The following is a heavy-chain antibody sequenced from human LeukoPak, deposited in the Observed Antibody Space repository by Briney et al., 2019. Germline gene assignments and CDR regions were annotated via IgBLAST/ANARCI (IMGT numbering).Heavy chain of an antibody. V-gene: IGHV4-39*01. CDR2: ISYRGST. Sequence: SDPLSLPCTVCGGSNSSSSYHWAGIRKPPGKGVEWNGNISYRGSTYYNPSLKSRVTISVDTSKNHFSLKLSSVTAADTVVYYCAKQVMITFGEVIARNDGFDIWGQGTMVAVSS. D-gene: IGHD3-16*02. CDR1: GGSNSSSSYH. CDR3: AKQVMITFGEVIARNDGFDI. J-gene: IGHJ3*02.